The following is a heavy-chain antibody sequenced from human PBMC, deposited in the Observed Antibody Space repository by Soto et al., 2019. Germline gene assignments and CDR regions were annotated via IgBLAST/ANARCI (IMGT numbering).Heavy chain of an antibody. CDR1: GFSVKISA. V-gene: IGHV3-23*01. J-gene: IGHJ6*02. CDR2: ISGSGGST. Sequence: GCCLRLSRAASGFSVKISAVGVSCKTTGKGLEWVSAISGSGGSTYYADSVKGRFTISRDNSKNTLYLQMNSLRAEDTAVYYCAKDSVAVALYYYGMDVWGQGTTVTVSS. CDR3: AKDSVAVALYYYGMDV. D-gene: IGHD6-19*01.